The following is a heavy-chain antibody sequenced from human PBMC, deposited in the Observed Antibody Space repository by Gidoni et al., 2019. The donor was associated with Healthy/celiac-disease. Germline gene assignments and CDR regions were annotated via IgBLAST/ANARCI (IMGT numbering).Heavy chain of an antibody. V-gene: IGHV1-8*01. CDR3: ARGYYDSSGFSNWFDP. CDR2: MNPNSGNT. CDR1: GYTFPGYD. D-gene: IGHD3-22*01. Sequence: QVQLVQSGAAVKKPGASVKVFCTASGYTFPGYDINWVRQATGQGLEWMGWMNPNSGNTGYAQKFQGRVTMTRNTSISTAYMELSSLRSEDTAVYYCARGYYDSSGFSNWFDPWGQGTLVTVSS. J-gene: IGHJ5*02.